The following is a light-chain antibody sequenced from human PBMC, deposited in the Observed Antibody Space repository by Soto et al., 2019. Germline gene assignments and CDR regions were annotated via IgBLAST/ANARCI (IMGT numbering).Light chain of an antibody. CDR3: QSYGSSLDVV. Sequence: QSALTQPPSVSGAPGQRVTISCTGSSSNIGAGYDVHWYQQLPGTAPKLLIYGNSNRPSGVPDRFSGSNSGTAASLAITGLQAEDEADYYCQSYGSSLDVVFGGGTKLTVL. CDR1: SSNIGAGYD. V-gene: IGLV1-40*01. CDR2: GNS. J-gene: IGLJ2*01.